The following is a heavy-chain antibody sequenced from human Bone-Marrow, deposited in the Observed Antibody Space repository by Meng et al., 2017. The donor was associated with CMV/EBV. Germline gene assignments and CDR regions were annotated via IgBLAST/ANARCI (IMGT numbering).Heavy chain of an antibody. V-gene: IGHV1-2*02. CDR1: GYTLADYY. CDR3: ARVPINWFDP. CDR2: INPNSGGT. J-gene: IGHJ5*02. Sequence: KVSCKASGYTLADYYMHWVRQAPGRGLEWMGWINPNSGGTSYARKFQGRVTMTRDTSISTAYMELTSLTSDDTAVYYCARVPINWFDPWGQGTLVTVSS.